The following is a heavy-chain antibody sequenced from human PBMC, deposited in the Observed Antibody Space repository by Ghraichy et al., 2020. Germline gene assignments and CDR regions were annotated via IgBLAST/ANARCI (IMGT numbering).Heavy chain of an antibody. CDR2: ISSNGGST. CDR1: GFTFSSYA. D-gene: IGHD2-2*01. J-gene: IGHJ2*01. Sequence: GGSLRLSCAASGFTFSSYAMHWVRQAPGKRLEYVLAISSNGGSTYYANSVKGRFTISRDNSKNTLYLQMGSLRAEDMAVYYCARGEGDCSSTSCYLDLWGRGTLVTVSS. CDR3: ARGEGDCSSTSCYLDL. V-gene: IGHV3-64*01.